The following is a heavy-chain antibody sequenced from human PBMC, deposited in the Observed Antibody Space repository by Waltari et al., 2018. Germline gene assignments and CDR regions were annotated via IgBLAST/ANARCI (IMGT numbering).Heavy chain of an antibody. CDR3: ARIRERVGATNDAFAI. Sequence: EVQLVESGGGLVQPGGSLRLSCAASGFTFRNHWKHWVRQVPRKGLVWVARIKSDGTSITYADSVKGRFTISRDNAKNTLFLQMNSLRVEDMAVYYCARIRERVGATNDAFAIWGQGTLVTVSS. J-gene: IGHJ3*02. D-gene: IGHD1-26*01. CDR2: IKSDGTSI. CDR1: GFTFRNHW. V-gene: IGHV3-74*01.